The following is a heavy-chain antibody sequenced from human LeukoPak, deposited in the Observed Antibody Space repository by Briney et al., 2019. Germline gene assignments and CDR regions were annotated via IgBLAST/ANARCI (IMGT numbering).Heavy chain of an antibody. Sequence: SETLSLTCTVSGGSISSGDYYWSWIRQPPGRGLEWIGYIYYSGSTYYNPSLKSRITISVDTSKNQFSLKLSSVTAADTALYYCARGITRRRTFDIXXXXTMXTVSS. CDR2: IYYSGST. D-gene: IGHD3-10*01. V-gene: IGHV4-30-4*01. CDR3: ARGITRRRTFDI. J-gene: IGHJ3*02. CDR1: GGSISSGDYY.